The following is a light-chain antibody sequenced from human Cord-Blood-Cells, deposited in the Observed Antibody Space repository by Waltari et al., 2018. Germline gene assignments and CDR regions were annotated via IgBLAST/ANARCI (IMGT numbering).Light chain of an antibody. Sequence: IQLTQSPSSLSASVGDRVTITCRASRGISSYLAWYQQKPGKAPKLLIYAASTLQSGVPSRFGGSGSGTDFTLTISSLQPEDFATYYCQQLNSYPLTFGGGTKVEIK. CDR3: QQLNSYPLT. J-gene: IGKJ4*01. CDR2: AAS. CDR1: RGISSY. V-gene: IGKV1-9*01.